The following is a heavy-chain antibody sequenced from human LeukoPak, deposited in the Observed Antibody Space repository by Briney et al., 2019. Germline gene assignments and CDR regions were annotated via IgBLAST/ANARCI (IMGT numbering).Heavy chain of an antibody. CDR1: GGSISTYY. CDR3: AKSSVPPYYFDY. J-gene: IGHJ4*02. D-gene: IGHD3-10*01. CDR2: IYYSGST. Sequence: PSETLSLTCIVSGGSISTYYWSWIRQPPGKGLEWIGYIYYSGSTNYNPSLKSRVTISVDTSKNQFSLKLSSVTAADTAVYYCAKSSVPPYYFDYWGQGTLVTVSS. V-gene: IGHV4-59*01.